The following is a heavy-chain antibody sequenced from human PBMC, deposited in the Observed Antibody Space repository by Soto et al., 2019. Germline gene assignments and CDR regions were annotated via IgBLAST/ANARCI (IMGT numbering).Heavy chain of an antibody. V-gene: IGHV4-31*03. CDR2: IYYSGST. Sequence: SETLSLTCTVSGGSISSGGYYWSWIRQHPGKGLEWIGYIYYSGSTYYNPSLKSRVTISVDTSKNQFSLKLSSVTAADTAVYYCARVLERFSGDAFDIWGQGTMVTVSS. J-gene: IGHJ3*02. CDR3: ARVLERFSGDAFDI. CDR1: GGSISSGGYY. D-gene: IGHD3-10*01.